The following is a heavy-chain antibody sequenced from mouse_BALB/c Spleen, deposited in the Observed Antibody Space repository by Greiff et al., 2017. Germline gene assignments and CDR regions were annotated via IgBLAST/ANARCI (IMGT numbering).Heavy chain of an antibody. V-gene: IGHV1-26*01. CDR2: INPYNGGT. D-gene: IGHD2-1*01. J-gene: IGHJ3*01. Sequence: EVKVVESGPELVKPGASLKISCKASGYSFTGYTMNWVKQSHGKNLEWIGLINPYNGGTSYNQKFKGKATLTVDKSSSTAYMELLSLTSEDSAVYYCAREGGNPSWFAYWGQGTLVTVSA. CDR3: AREGGNPSWFAY. CDR1: GYSFTGYT.